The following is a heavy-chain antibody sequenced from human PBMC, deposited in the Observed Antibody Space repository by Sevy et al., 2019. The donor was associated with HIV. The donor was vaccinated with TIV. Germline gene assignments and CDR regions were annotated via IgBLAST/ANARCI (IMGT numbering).Heavy chain of an antibody. CDR3: AKNLSPRELTDAFDI. Sequence: GGSLRLSCAASGFTFSSYAMSWVHQAPGKGLEWVSAISGSGGSTYYADSVKGRFTISRDNSKNTLYLQMNSLRVEDTAVYYCAKNLSPRELTDAFDIWGQGTMVTVSS. D-gene: IGHD1-26*01. CDR1: GFTFSSYA. CDR2: ISGSGGST. V-gene: IGHV3-23*01. J-gene: IGHJ3*02.